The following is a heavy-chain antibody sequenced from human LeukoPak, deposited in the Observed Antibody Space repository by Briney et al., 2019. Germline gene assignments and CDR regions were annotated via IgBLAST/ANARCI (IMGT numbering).Heavy chain of an antibody. CDR1: GYTFTGYY. CDR2: INPNSGGT. Sequence: ASVKVSCKASGYTFTGYYMHWVRQAPGQGLEWMGWINPNSGGTNYAQKFQGRVTMTRDTSISTAYMELSRLRPDDTAVYYCARYPLLSSWIQLGDAFDIWGQGTMVTVSS. CDR3: ARYPLLSSWIQLGDAFDI. J-gene: IGHJ3*02. D-gene: IGHD5-18*01. V-gene: IGHV1-2*02.